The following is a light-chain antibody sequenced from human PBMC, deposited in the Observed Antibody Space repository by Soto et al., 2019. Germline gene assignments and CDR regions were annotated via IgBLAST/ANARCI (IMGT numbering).Light chain of an antibody. CDR2: KAS. CDR3: QQYNSFSTWT. Sequence: DIQVTQSPSTLSASVGDRVTITCRASQSISTWLAWYQQKPGKAPKLLIYKASSLESGVPSRFIGSGSGTEFTLTISSLQPDDFATYFCQQYNSFSTWTFGQGTKVEIK. V-gene: IGKV1-5*03. J-gene: IGKJ1*01. CDR1: QSISTW.